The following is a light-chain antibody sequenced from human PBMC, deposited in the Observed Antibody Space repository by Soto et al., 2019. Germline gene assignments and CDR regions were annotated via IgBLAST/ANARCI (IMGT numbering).Light chain of an antibody. CDR2: QAS. V-gene: IGKV1-5*03. CDR3: QDYSSSSGLT. CDR1: QSISSW. Sequence: DIQMTQSPSTLSASVGDRVTITCRASQSISSWLAWYQQKPGKAPKLLIYQASSLKSGVPSRFSGGGSGTEFTLTISSLQPDDFATYYCQDYSSSSGLTFGGGTKVEIK. J-gene: IGKJ4*01.